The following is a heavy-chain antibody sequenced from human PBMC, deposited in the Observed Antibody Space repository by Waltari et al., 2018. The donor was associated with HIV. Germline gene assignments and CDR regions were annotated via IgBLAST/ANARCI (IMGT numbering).Heavy chain of an antibody. D-gene: IGHD2-2*01. Sequence: QVQLVQSGAEVKKPGASVTVSCKTSGYTFTDYYIHWVRQAPGQGLEWLGWINPDTGGTKYPQAFQGRVTLTRDTSISTAYMELTSLKSDDTAVYFCANALGLRAPLDYWGQGTLVTVSS. J-gene: IGHJ4*02. CDR3: ANALGLRAPLDY. CDR1: GYTFTDYY. V-gene: IGHV1-2*02. CDR2: INPDTGGT.